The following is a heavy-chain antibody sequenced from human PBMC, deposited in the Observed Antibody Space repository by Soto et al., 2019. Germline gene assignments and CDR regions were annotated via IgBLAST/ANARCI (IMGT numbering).Heavy chain of an antibody. Sequence: GGSLRLSCAASGFTFSSYAMSWVRQAPGKGLEWVSAISGSGGSTYYADSVKGRFTISRDNSKNTLYLQMNSLRAEDTAVYYCAKLGYCSSTSCYAGYYYYMDVWGKGTTVTVS. CDR3: AKLGYCSSTSCYAGYYYYMDV. V-gene: IGHV3-23*01. J-gene: IGHJ6*03. CDR1: GFTFSSYA. CDR2: ISGSGGST. D-gene: IGHD2-2*01.